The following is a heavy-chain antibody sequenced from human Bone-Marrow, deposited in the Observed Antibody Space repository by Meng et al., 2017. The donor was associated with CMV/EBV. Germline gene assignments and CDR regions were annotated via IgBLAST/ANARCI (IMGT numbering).Heavy chain of an antibody. CDR2: ISSSSSTI. D-gene: IGHD2-2*01. V-gene: IGHV3-48*04. CDR1: GFTFSSYS. J-gene: IGHJ4*02. CDR3: ARDWLSDIVVVPAAIFDY. Sequence: GGSLRLSCAASGFTFSSYSMNWVRQAPGKGLEWVSYISSSSSTIYYADSVKGRFTISRDNAKNSLCLQMNSLRAEDTAVYYCARDWLSDIVVVPAAIFDYWGQGTLVTVSS.